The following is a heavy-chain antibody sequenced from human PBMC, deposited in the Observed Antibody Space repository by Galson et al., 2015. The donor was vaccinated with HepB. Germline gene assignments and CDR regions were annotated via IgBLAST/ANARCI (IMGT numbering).Heavy chain of an antibody. CDR2: ISATSGSV. V-gene: IGHV3-23*01. J-gene: IGHJ4*02. Sequence: SLRLSCAGSGFSFTNHVMHWVRQAPGKGQEWVAGISATSGSVYYIDSVKGRFSISRANSKNTLYLQMNSLRAEDTAVYYCAKGPVRGVFDYFDSWGQGTLLTVSS. CDR1: GFSFTNHV. D-gene: IGHD3-10*01. CDR3: AKGPVRGVFDYFDS.